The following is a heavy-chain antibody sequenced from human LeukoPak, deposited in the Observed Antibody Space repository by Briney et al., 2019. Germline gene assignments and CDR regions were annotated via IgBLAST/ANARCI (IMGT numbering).Heavy chain of an antibody. CDR2: ISAYNGNT. Sequence: GASVKVSCKASGYTFTSYAMHWVRQAPGQGLEWMGWISAYNGNTNYAQKLQGRVTMTTDTSTSTAYMELRSLRSDDTAVYYCARVAGQDWFDPWGQGTLVTVSS. J-gene: IGHJ5*02. CDR3: ARVAGQDWFDP. V-gene: IGHV1-18*01. D-gene: IGHD6-13*01. CDR1: GYTFTSYA.